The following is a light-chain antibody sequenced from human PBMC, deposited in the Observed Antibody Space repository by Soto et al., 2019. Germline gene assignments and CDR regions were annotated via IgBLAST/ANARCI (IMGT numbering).Light chain of an antibody. V-gene: IGLV1-40*01. CDR3: QSYDNSHVV. J-gene: IGLJ2*01. CDR2: DNS. Sequence: QSVLTQPPSVSGAPGQRVTLSCTGSSSNIGAGYGVHWYQQLPLTAPKLLIYDNSNRPSGVPGRFSGSKSGTSASLAITGIQAEDEADYYCQSYDNSHVVFGGGTKLTVL. CDR1: SSNIGAGYG.